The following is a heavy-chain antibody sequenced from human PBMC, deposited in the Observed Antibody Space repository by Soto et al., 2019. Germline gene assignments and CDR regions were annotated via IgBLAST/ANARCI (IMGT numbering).Heavy chain of an antibody. V-gene: IGHV5-51*01. CDR3: ARRYCSGGSCFYDRGYFDY. CDR2: IYPGDTDT. D-gene: IGHD2-15*01. J-gene: IGHJ4*02. Sequence: GASLKISCKGAGYSFNSYWIGWVRQMPGKGLEGMGIIYPGDTDTRYSPSLQGQVNISADKSISTAYLQWSSLKASDTAMYYCARRYCSGGSCFYDRGYFDYWGQGTLVTVSS. CDR1: GYSFNSYW.